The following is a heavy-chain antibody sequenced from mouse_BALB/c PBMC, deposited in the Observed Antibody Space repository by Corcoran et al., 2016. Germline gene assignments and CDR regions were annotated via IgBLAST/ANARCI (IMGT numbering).Heavy chain of an antibody. CDR3: ASVYDGYLIDY. D-gene: IGHD2-3*01. CDR1: GYSITSGYY. V-gene: IGHV3-6*02. J-gene: IGHJ2*01. Sequence: DVQLQESGPGLVKPSQSLSLTCSVTGYSITSGYYWNWIRQFPGNKLEWRGYISYDGSNNYNPSLKNRISITRDTSKNQFFLKLNSVTTEDTATYYCASVYDGYLIDYWGQGTTLTVSS. CDR2: ISYDGSN.